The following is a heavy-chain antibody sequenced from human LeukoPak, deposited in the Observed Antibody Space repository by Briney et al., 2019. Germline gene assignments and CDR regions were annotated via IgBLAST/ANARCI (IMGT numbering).Heavy chain of an antibody. V-gene: IGHV4-4*07. D-gene: IGHD6-13*01. CDR3: ARDIAAAGTSDAFGI. Sequence: PSETLSLTCTVSGGSISSYYWSWIRQPAGKGLEWIGRIYTSGSTNYNPSLKSRATMSVDTSKNQFSLKLSSVTAADTAVYYCARDIAAAGTSDAFGIWGQGTMVTVSS. CDR1: GGSISSYY. J-gene: IGHJ3*02. CDR2: IYTSGST.